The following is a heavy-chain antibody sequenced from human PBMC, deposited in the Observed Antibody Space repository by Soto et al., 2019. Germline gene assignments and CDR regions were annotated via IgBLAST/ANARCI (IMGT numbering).Heavy chain of an antibody. V-gene: IGHV3-23*01. D-gene: IGHD6-19*01. CDR2: ISATGTTT. CDR1: EFSFSSYA. J-gene: IGHJ4*02. CDR3: ATYSSAFVY. Sequence: GGSLRLSCAASEFSFSSYALNWVRQAPGKGLEWVSAISATGTTTYYADSVKGRFTISRDNSKRTLFLQMDSLSPEDTAVYYCATYSSAFVYWGQGTLVTGSS.